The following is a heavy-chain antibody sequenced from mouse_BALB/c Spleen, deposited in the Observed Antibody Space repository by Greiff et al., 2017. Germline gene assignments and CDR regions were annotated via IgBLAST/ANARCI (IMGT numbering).Heavy chain of an antibody. D-gene: IGHD2-2*01. CDR2: ISDGGSYT. V-gene: IGHV5-4*02. J-gene: IGHJ4*01. CDR3: ARERGYDPLYAMDY. CDR1: GFTFSDYY. Sequence: DVKLVESGGGLVKPGGSLKLSCAASGFTFSDYYMYWVRQTPEKRLEWVATISDGGSYTYYPDSVKGRFTISRDNAKNNLYLQMSSLKSEDTAMYYCARERGYDPLYAMDYWGQGTSVTVSS.